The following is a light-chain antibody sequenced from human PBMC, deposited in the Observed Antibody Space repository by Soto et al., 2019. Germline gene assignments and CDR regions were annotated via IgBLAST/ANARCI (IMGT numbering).Light chain of an antibody. J-gene: IGLJ3*02. V-gene: IGLV1-40*01. CDR1: SSNLGAHYD. Sequence: QSVLTQPPSVSGAPGQRVTISCTGSSSNLGAHYDVHWYRQVPGSAPKVVIYGNNNRPSGVPDRFSGSKSGTSASLSIIGLQAEDEADYYCQSYDSSLTGSGVFGGGTKLTVL. CDR2: GNN. CDR3: QSYDSSLTGSGV.